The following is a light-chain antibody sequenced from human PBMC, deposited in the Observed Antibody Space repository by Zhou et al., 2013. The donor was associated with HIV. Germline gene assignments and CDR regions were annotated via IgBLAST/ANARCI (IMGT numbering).Light chain of an antibody. CDR3: QQSYTITWT. CDR1: QSISNY. J-gene: IGKJ1*01. CDR2: AAS. Sequence: DIQMTQSPSTLSASVGDRVTITCRASQSISNYLNWYQQKPGKAPKRLIYAASSLQSGVPSKFSGSGSGTDFTLTISGLQPEDIATYYCQQSYTITWTFGQGTKVEIK. V-gene: IGKV1-39*01.